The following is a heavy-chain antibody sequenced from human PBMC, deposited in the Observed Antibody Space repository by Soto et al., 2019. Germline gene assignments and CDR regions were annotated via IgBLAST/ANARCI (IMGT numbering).Heavy chain of an antibody. CDR1: GYTFTSYG. CDR2: ISAYNGNT. D-gene: IGHD5-18*01. CDR3: ARQQPLWSDFDY. Sequence: QVQLVQTGAEVKKPGASVKVSCKASGYTFTSYGISWVRQAPGQGLEWMGWISAYNGNTNYAQKLQGRVTMTTDTSTSTAYMEMRSLISDDTPVYYCARQQPLWSDFDYWGQVTLVTVSS. J-gene: IGHJ4*02. V-gene: IGHV1-18*04.